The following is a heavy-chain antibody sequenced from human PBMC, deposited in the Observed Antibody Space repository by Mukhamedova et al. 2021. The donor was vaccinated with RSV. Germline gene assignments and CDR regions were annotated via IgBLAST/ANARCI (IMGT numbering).Heavy chain of an antibody. CDR3: ASRDFRPAPDAFDI. J-gene: IGHJ3*02. CDR2: IHSTGST. D-gene: IGHD2/OR15-2a*01. Sequence: GYIHSTGSTNYNPSLKSRITISVDTSKNQFSLRLSSVTAADTAVYYCASRDFRPAPDAFDIWGQWTTVTVAS. V-gene: IGHV4-59*01.